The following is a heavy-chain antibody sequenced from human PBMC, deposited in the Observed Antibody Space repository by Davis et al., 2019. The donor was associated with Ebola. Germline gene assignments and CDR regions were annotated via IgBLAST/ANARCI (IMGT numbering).Heavy chain of an antibody. CDR2: ISYDGSNK. CDR3: ARECLNYYGMDV. CDR1: GFTFSSYG. J-gene: IGHJ6*02. Sequence: PGGSLRLSCAASGFTFSSYGMHWVRQAPGKGLEWVAVISYDGSNKYYADSVKGRFTISRDNAKNSLYLQMNSLRAEDTAVYYCARECLNYYGMDVWGQGTTVTVSS. V-gene: IGHV3-30*03.